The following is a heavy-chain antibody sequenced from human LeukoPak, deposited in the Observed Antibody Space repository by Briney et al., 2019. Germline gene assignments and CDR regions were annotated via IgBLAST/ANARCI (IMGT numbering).Heavy chain of an antibody. J-gene: IGHJ4*02. CDR1: GYTFTSYV. D-gene: IGHD5-18*01. V-gene: IGHV1-18*01. CDR3: ARQVDTSMALPDY. CDR2: ISAYNGNT. Sequence: ASVKVSCQASGYTFTSYVISWVRQARGKGREGMGWISAYNGNTNSTQTVQVRVTLTTDPSTGTAYIELRSLRSDDTAVYYFARQVDTSMALPDYWGQGTLLT.